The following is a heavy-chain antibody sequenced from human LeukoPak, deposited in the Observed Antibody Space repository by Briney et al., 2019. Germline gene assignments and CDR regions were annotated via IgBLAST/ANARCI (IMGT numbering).Heavy chain of an antibody. J-gene: IGHJ6*03. Sequence: GGSLRLSCGASGFTFSSSAMSWVRQAPGKGLEWVSSISGSGGSTDYADSVKGRFTISRDSSKKTLYLQMNSLRAEDTAVYYCASVDSSGYYHMDVWGKGTTVTISS. CDR2: ISGSGGST. V-gene: IGHV3-23*01. D-gene: IGHD3-22*01. CDR1: GFTFSSSA. CDR3: ASVDSSGYYHMDV.